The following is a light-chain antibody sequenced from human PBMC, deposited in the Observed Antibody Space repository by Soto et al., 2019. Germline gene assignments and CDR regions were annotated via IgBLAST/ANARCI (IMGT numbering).Light chain of an antibody. Sequence: EIVMTQSPATLSVSPGERATLSCRASQSVSSNLAWYQQKPGQAPRLLLCGASTRATGIPARFSGSGSGTEFTLTISSLQSEDFAVYYCQQYNNWPTWTFGQGTKVEIK. CDR1: QSVSSN. J-gene: IGKJ1*01. CDR2: GAS. V-gene: IGKV3-15*01. CDR3: QQYNNWPTWT.